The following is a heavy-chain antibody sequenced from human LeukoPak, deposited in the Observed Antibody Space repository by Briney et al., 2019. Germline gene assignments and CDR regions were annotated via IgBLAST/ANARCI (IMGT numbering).Heavy chain of an antibody. V-gene: IGHV4-61*02. D-gene: IGHD2-15*01. J-gene: IGHJ4*02. Sequence: SETLSLTCTVSGGSISSGSYYWSWIRQPAGKGLEWIGRIYTSGSTNYNPSLKSRVTISVDTSKNQSSLKLSSVTAADTAVYYCARGAMGCSGGSCYFRDLDYWGQGTLVTVSS. CDR1: GGSISSGSYY. CDR2: IYTSGST. CDR3: ARGAMGCSGGSCYFRDLDY.